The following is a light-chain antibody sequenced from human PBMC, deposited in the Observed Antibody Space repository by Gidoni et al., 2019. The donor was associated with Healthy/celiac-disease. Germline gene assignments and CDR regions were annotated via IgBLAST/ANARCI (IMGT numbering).Light chain of an antibody. CDR2: DAS. V-gene: IGKV3-11*01. J-gene: IGKJ3*01. CDR1: QSVSSY. Sequence: VLTQYPATLSLSPGERATLPCRASQSVSSYLAWYQQKPGQAPRLLIYDASNRATGIPARFSGSGSGTDFTLTISSLEPEDFAVYYCQQRSNWLFTFGPGTKVEIK. CDR3: QQRSNWLFT.